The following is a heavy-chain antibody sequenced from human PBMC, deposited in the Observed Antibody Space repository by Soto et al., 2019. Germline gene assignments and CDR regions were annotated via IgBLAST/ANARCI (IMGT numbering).Heavy chain of an antibody. Sequence: SETLSLTCTVSGGSISRTTHSWGWIRQPPGKGLEWIGSIFYSGRTSYAPSLRGRATLSMDASKNQFSLKLTSVTAADTALCYCATYLHWGQGTLVTVSS. CDR1: GGSISRTTHS. CDR3: ATYLH. J-gene: IGHJ4*02. D-gene: IGHD3-16*01. V-gene: IGHV4-39*01. CDR2: IFYSGRT.